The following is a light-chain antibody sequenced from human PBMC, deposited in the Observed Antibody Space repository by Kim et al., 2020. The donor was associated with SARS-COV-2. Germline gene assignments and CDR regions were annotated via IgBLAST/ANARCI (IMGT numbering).Light chain of an antibody. CDR1: QSVLYSSNNKNY. CDR2: WAS. Sequence: RATINCKSSQSVLYSSNNKNYLAWYQQKPGQPPKLLIYWASTRESGVPDRFSGSGSGTDFTLTISSLQAEDVAVYYCQQYYSTVIFGGGTKVDIK. V-gene: IGKV4-1*01. CDR3: QQYYSTVI. J-gene: IGKJ4*01.